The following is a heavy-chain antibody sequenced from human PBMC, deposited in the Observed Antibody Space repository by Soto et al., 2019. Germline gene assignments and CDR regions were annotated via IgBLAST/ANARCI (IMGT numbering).Heavy chain of an antibody. D-gene: IGHD1-1*01. CDR1: GCSFTSYW. CDR3: ARHTTPGIGYYYYGMDV. Sequence: LKSSGKGCGCSFTSYWSGSVRQMPGKGLEWMGIIYPGDSDTRYSPSFQGQVTISADKSISTAYLQWSSLKASDTAMYYCARHTTPGIGYYYYGMDVWGQGTTVTVSS. V-gene: IGHV5-51*01. J-gene: IGHJ6*02. CDR2: IYPGDSDT.